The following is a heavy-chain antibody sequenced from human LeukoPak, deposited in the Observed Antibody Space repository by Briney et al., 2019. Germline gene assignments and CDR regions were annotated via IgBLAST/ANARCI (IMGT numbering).Heavy chain of an antibody. D-gene: IGHD7-27*01. CDR2: IKGDGSGA. J-gene: IGHJ4*02. V-gene: IGHV3-74*01. CDR1: GFSFSTYW. Sequence: PGGSLRLSCAASGFSFSTYWMHWVRQAPGKGPLWVSRIKGDGSGASYADSVKGRFTISRDNTKTTLYLQMDSLTVDDTAVYYCTKDFDWGSGHWGQGTLVTVSS. CDR3: TKDFDWGSGH.